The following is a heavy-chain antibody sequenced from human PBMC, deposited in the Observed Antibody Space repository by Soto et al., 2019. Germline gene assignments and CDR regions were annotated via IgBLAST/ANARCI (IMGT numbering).Heavy chain of an antibody. CDR3: ARSRCSSGQCYYFDY. D-gene: IGHD6-19*01. Sequence: EVQLVESGEGLVQPGGSLRLSCAASGFTFSSYNIHWIRQAPGKGLEFVSAISRSGDRTYYADSVKGRFTITRDNSKNTVWLQMVSLRAEDMAVYSCARSRCSSGQCYYFDYWGRGSLVSVSS. J-gene: IGHJ4*02. CDR1: GFTFSSYN. V-gene: IGHV3-64*02. CDR2: ISRSGDRT.